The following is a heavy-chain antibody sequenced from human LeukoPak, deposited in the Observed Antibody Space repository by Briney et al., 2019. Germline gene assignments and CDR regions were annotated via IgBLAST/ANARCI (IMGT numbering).Heavy chain of an antibody. Sequence: GGSLRLSCAASGFTFDDYAMHWVRQAPVKGLEWVSGISWNSGSIGYADSVKGRFTISRDNAKNSLYLQMNSLRAEDTALYYCAKDRYYDFWSGSYYFDYWGQGTLATVSS. J-gene: IGHJ4*02. CDR2: ISWNSGSI. CDR3: AKDRYYDFWSGSYYFDY. CDR1: GFTFDDYA. D-gene: IGHD3-3*01. V-gene: IGHV3-9*01.